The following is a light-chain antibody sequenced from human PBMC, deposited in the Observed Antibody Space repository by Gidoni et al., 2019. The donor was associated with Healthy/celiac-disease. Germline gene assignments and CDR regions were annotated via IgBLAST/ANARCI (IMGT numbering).Light chain of an antibody. CDR3: CSYAGSYSYV. Sequence: QSALTQPRSVSGSPGQSVTISCTGTSSDVGGYNYVSWYQKHPGKAPKLMMYDVSQRPSGVPDRFSGSKSGNTASLTSSGLQAEDEADYYCCSYAGSYSYVFGTGTKVTVL. CDR1: SSDVGGYNY. J-gene: IGLJ1*01. CDR2: DVS. V-gene: IGLV2-11*01.